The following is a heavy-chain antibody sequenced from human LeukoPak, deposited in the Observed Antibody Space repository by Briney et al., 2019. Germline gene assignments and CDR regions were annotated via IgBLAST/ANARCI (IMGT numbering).Heavy chain of an antibody. Sequence: GGSLRLSCAASGFTFSDAWMSWVCKAPGKGLEWVGRIKSQTHGGTTEFAAPVKGRFTISRDDSENTLYLQMNSLKTEDTAVYYCATEFFESGYNYWGQGTLVTVSS. D-gene: IGHD3-22*01. CDR1: GFTFSDAW. CDR3: ATEFFESGYNY. V-gene: IGHV3-15*01. J-gene: IGHJ4*02. CDR2: IKSQTHGGTT.